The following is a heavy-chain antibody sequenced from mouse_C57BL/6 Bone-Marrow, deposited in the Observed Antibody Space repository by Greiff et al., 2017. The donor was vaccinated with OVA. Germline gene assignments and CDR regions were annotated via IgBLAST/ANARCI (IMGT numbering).Heavy chain of an antibody. CDR3: ARVYYDYRYYFDY. CDR2: ISDGGSYT. Sequence: EVKLMESGGGLVKPGGSLKLSCAASGFTFSSYAMSWVRQTPEKRLEWVATISDGGSYTYYPDNVKGRCTISRDNAKNNLYLQMSHLKSEDTAMYYCARVYYDYRYYFDYWGQGTTLTVSS. D-gene: IGHD2-4*01. CDR1: GFTFSSYA. V-gene: IGHV5-4*03. J-gene: IGHJ2*01.